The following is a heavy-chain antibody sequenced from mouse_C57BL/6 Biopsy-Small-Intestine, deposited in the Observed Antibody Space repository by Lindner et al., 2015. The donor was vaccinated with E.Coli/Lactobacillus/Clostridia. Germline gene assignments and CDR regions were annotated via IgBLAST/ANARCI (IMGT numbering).Heavy chain of an antibody. D-gene: IGHD2-13*01. J-gene: IGHJ4*01. CDR3: ARLPFSDYRGTFDY. CDR2: ISTSNGNT. V-gene: IGHV1-74*01. CDR1: GYTFTTSG. Sequence: SVKVSCKASGYTFTTSGIGWVRQAPGQGFEWMGWISTSNGNTNYAHKFQGRVTMTTDTSATTAYLELRSLRSDDTAVYYCARLPFSDYRGTFDYWGQGTLVTVSS.